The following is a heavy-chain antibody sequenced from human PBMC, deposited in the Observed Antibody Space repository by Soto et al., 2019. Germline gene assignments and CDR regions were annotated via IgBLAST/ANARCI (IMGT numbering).Heavy chain of an antibody. CDR1: GGTFSSYA. CDR2: IIPIFGTA. J-gene: IGHJ4*02. D-gene: IGHD4-4*01. V-gene: IGHV1-69*01. CDR3: ASSSNYVGPFDY. Sequence: QVQVVQSGAEVKKPGSSVKVSCTASGGTFSSYAISWVRQAPGQGLEWMGGIIPIFGTANYAQKFQGRVTITADESTSTAYMELSSLRSEDTAVYYCASSSNYVGPFDYWGQGTLVTVSS.